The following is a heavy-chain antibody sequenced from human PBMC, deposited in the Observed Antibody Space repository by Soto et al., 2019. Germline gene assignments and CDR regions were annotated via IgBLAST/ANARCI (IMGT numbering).Heavy chain of an antibody. D-gene: IGHD1-26*01. CDR2: IIPFFGTS. V-gene: IGHV1-69*01. CDR1: GGTFSSYP. Sequence: QVQLVQSGAEVKKPGSSVKVSCEASGGTFSSYPINWVRQAPGQGLEWMGGIIPFFGTSNYAQKFQGRVTITADESTSTAYMELRSLRSEDTAVYYCARVGHNTNYGMAVWGQGTTVTVSS. CDR3: ARVGHNTNYGMAV. J-gene: IGHJ6*02.